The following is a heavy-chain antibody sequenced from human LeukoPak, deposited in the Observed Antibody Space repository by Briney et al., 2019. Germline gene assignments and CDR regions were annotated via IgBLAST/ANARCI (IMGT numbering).Heavy chain of an antibody. Sequence: PGGSLRLSCAASGFTFSSYGMHWVRQAPGKGLEWVAVISYDGSNKYYADSVKGRFTISRDNSKNTLYLQMNCLRAEDTAVYYCAREDYYGSGSYGTIGYLDYWGLGTLVTVSS. J-gene: IGHJ4*02. CDR2: ISYDGSNK. CDR3: AREDYYGSGSYGTIGYLDY. D-gene: IGHD3-10*01. V-gene: IGHV3-30*03. CDR1: GFTFSSYG.